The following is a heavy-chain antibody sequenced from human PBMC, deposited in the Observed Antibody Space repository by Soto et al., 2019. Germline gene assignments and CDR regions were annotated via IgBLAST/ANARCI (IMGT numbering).Heavy chain of an antibody. Sequence: ASVKVSCKASGYTFTGYYMHWVRQAPGQGLEWMGWINAGNDNTQYSQNFQGRVSISRDTSASTAYMELSSLRSEDTAVYYCARDKGIATTGTGPKVNWFDPWGQGTLVTVSS. CDR2: INAGNDNT. V-gene: IGHV1-3*01. J-gene: IGHJ5*02. CDR3: ARDKGIATTGTGPKVNWFDP. CDR1: GYTFTGYY. D-gene: IGHD6-13*01.